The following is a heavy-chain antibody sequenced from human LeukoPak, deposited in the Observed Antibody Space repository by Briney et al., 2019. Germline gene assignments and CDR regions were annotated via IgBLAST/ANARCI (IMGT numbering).Heavy chain of an antibody. CDR3: ARDAWLVGTTNLYYFDY. CDR2: INPNSGDT. J-gene: IGHJ4*02. D-gene: IGHD1-26*01. Sequence: ASVKVSCKASGYTFSAWYMHWVRQAPGQGLEWMGWINPNSGDTNYAQKFQGRVTMTRDPSISTAYMALTRLRSDDTAVYYCARDAWLVGTTNLYYFDYWGQGTLVTVSS. V-gene: IGHV1-2*02. CDR1: GYTFSAWY.